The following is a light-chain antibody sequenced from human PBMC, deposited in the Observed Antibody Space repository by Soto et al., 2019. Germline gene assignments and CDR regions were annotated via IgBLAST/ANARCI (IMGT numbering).Light chain of an antibody. CDR1: QSISTY. Sequence: DIQLTQSPPSLSASVGDSITITCRASQSISTYLNWYRQKPGKAPELLIFTTSSIQRGVPSRFSGSGSGTDFTRTISSLQPGDFETYYGQQTYSLPHTFGGGTKVAI. CDR2: TTS. CDR3: QQTYSLPHT. V-gene: IGKV1-39*01. J-gene: IGKJ4*01.